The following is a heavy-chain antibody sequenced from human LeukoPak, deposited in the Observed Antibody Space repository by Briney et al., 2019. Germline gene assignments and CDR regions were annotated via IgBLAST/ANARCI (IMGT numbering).Heavy chain of an antibody. CDR3: ARDPGYCSGGSCYSAPNDY. D-gene: IGHD2-15*01. Sequence: ASVKVSCKASGYTFTGSYMHWVRQAPGQGLEWMGWINPNSGGTNYAQKFQGRVTMTRDTSISTAYMELSRLRSDDTAVYYCARDPGYCSGGSCYSAPNDYWGQGTLVTVSS. V-gene: IGHV1-2*02. CDR2: INPNSGGT. CDR1: GYTFTGSY. J-gene: IGHJ4*02.